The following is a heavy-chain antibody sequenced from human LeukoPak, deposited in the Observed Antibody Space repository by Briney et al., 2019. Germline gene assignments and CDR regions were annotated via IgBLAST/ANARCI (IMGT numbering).Heavy chain of an antibody. V-gene: IGHV4-30-4*01. D-gene: IGHD3-3*01. CDR2: IYYSGST. CDR1: GGSISSGDYY. J-gene: IGHJ6*03. Sequence: SETLSLTCTVSGGSISSGDYYWSWIRQPPGKGLEWIGYIYYSGSTYYNPSLKSRVTISVDTSKNQFSLKLSSVTAADTAVYYCARGRFDFWSGYPHYYYYYYMDVWGKGTTVTVSS. CDR3: ARGRFDFWSGYPHYYYYYYMDV.